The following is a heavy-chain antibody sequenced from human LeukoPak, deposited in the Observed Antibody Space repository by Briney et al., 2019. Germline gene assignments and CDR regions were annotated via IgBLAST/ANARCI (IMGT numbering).Heavy chain of an antibody. J-gene: IGHJ5*02. D-gene: IGHD3-3*01. CDR3: ARASGEWFLEEGPWFDP. V-gene: IGHV1-8*03. CDR1: GYTFTRSD. CDR2: MNPNSGNT. Sequence: ASRKVSCKASGYTFTRSDINWVRQATGQGVEWMGWMNPNSGNTGYAQKFQGRVNNTRNTSLSTAYMELSSLRSEDTAVYYCARASGEWFLEEGPWFDPWGQGTLVTVSS.